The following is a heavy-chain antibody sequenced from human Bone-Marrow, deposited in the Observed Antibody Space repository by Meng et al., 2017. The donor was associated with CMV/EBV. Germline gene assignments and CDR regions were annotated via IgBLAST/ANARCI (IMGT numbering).Heavy chain of an antibody. CDR3: ASYSGTYSIHYFDY. Sequence: SETLSLTCSVSGGSIGSSSYYWDWIRQPPGKGLEYIGGISYSGSTYYNPPLKSRVTISVDTSKNQFSLKLTSVTAADTAVYHCASYSGTYSIHYFDYWGQGTLVTVSS. J-gene: IGHJ4*02. CDR1: GGSIGSSSYY. V-gene: IGHV4-39*01. CDR2: ISYSGST. D-gene: IGHD1-26*01.